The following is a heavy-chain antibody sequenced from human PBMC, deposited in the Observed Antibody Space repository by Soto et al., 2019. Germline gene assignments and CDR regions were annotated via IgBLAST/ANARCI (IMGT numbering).Heavy chain of an antibody. D-gene: IGHD2-8*01. CDR1: GGTFSSYA. CDR3: ARDLGLGYCTNGLCPGSFDY. J-gene: IGHJ4*02. Sequence: SVKVSCKASGGTFSSYAISWVRQAPGQGLEWMGGIIPIFGTANYAQKFQGRVTITADESTSTAYMELSSLRSEDTAVYYCARDLGLGYCTNGLCPGSFDYWGQGTLVSGSS. V-gene: IGHV1-69*13. CDR2: IIPIFGTA.